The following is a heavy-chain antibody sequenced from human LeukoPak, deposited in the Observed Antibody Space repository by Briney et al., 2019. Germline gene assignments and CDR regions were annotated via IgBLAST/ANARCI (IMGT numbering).Heavy chain of an antibody. V-gene: IGHV3-15*01. CDR1: GFTFSNAW. CDR3: TTETHIVVVTAIMYYFDY. J-gene: IGHJ4*02. D-gene: IGHD2-21*02. CDR2: IKSKTDGGTT. Sequence: GGSLRLSCAASGFTFSNAWMSWVRQAPGRGLEWVGRIKSKTDGGTTDYAAPVKGRFTISRDDSKNTLYLQMNSLKTEDTAVYYCTTETHIVVVTAIMYYFDYWGQGTLVTVSS.